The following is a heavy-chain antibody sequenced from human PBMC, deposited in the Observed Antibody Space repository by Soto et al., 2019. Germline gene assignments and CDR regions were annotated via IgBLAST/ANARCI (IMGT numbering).Heavy chain of an antibody. V-gene: IGHV1-18*01. J-gene: IGHJ3*02. CDR2: ISGYNDNT. Sequence: QHQLVQSGAEVKKPGASVKVSCKASGYTFTNYGISWVRQAPGQGLEWMGWISGYNDNTKYAQELQDRATMTTDTSTSTAYMELRSLRSDDTAVYYCARAHRTDVYALDTWGQGTMVTVPS. CDR1: GYTFTNYG. D-gene: IGHD2-8*01. CDR3: ARAHRTDVYALDT.